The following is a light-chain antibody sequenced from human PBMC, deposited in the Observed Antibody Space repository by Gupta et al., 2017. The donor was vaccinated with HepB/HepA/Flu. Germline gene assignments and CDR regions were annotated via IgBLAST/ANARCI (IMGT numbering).Light chain of an antibody. CDR2: VAS. Sequence: IQMTQSPSSLSAIVGDRVTITCRANQSVSEYLNWYQHKPGKPPKLLIYVASSLASGVPSRFSGSGSETYYTLTITNLQPEDFATYYCQQSYSIPPTFGQGTMLEIK. V-gene: IGKV1-39*01. CDR1: QSVSEY. J-gene: IGKJ2*01. CDR3: QQSYSIPPT.